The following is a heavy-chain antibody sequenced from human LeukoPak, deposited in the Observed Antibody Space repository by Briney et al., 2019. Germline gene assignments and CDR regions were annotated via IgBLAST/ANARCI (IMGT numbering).Heavy chain of an antibody. CDR2: IYHSGST. V-gene: IGHV4-4*02. D-gene: IGHD3-22*01. Sequence: PSETLSLTCAVSGGSISSSNWWSWVRQPPGKGLEWIGEIYHSGSTNYNPSLKSRVTISVDTSKNQFSLKLSSVTAADTAVYYCARRGFYYYDSSGPGGFQHWGQGTLVTVSS. CDR1: GGSISSSNW. J-gene: IGHJ1*01. CDR3: ARRGFYYYDSSGPGGFQH.